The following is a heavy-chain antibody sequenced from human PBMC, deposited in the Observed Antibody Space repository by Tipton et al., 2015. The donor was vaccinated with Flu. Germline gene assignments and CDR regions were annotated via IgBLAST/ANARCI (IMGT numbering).Heavy chain of an antibody. D-gene: IGHD6-6*01. J-gene: IGHJ4*02. V-gene: IGHV4-4*07. CDR1: GGSISSYY. CDR3: ARVGAARPPYYFGY. Sequence: TLSLTCTVSGGSISSYYWSWIRQPAGKGLEWIGRIYSSGSTNYNASLKSRVTMSVDTSKNQFSLKLSSVTAADTAVYYCARVGAARPPYYFGYWGQGTLVTVSS. CDR2: IYSSGST.